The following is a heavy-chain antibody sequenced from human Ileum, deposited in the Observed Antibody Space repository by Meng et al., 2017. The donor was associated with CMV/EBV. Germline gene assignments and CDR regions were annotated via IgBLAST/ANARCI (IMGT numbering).Heavy chain of an antibody. CDR1: GYTFTRNN. V-gene: IGHV7-4-1*02. Sequence: QVHLVQSGSELKNPGASAKVSCQTSGYTFTRNNIIWVRQAPGQGPEWMGWIKTNTGNPTYAQGFKGRFVFSLDTSVNTAYLQITSLKPEDTAVYYCARDGLSGRYFDYWGQGSLVTVSS. CDR2: IKTNTGNP. CDR3: ARDGLSGRYFDY. J-gene: IGHJ4*02. D-gene: IGHD1-26*01.